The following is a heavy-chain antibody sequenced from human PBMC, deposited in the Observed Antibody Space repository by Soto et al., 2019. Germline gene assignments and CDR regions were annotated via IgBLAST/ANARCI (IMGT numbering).Heavy chain of an antibody. CDR1: GFTFSDHY. CDR3: ARLGATAAADY. CDR2: TRNKANSYTT. V-gene: IGHV3-72*01. D-gene: IGHD1-26*01. Sequence: GGSLRLSCAASGFTFSDHYMDWVRQAPGKGLEWVGRTRNKANSYTTEYAASVKGRFTISRDDSKNSLYLQMNSLKTEDTAVYYCARLGATAAADYWGQGTLVTVS. J-gene: IGHJ4*02.